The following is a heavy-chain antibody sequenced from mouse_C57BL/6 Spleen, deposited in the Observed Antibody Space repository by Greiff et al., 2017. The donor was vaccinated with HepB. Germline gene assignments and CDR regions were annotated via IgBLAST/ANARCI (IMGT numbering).Heavy chain of an antibody. D-gene: IGHD3-2*02. J-gene: IGHJ1*03. CDR3: ARRSRVSEYFDV. CDR2: IYWDDDK. V-gene: IGHV8-12*01. Sequence: QVTLKESGPGILQSSQTLSLTCSFSGFSLSTSGMGVSWIRQPSGKGLEWLAHIYWDDDKRYNPSLKSRLTISKDTSRNQVFLKITSVDTADTATYYCARRSRVSEYFDVWGTGTTVTVSS. CDR1: GFSLSTSGMG.